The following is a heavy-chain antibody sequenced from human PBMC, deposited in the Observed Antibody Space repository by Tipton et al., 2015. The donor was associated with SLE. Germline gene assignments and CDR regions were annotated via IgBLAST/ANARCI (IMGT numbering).Heavy chain of an antibody. J-gene: IGHJ4*02. V-gene: IGHV5-51*03. CDR1: GYSFTTHW. D-gene: IGHD2-21*01. CDR2: IFPLDSDT. CDR3: ARGYSDYERYVDS. Sequence: QLVQSGAEVKKPGDSLKISCKGSGYSFTTHWIGWVRQMPGKGLEWMGIIFPLDSDTRYSPSFQGQVTISADKSISTAYLQWNSLKASDTAIYFCARGYSDYERYVDSWGQGTLVTVSS.